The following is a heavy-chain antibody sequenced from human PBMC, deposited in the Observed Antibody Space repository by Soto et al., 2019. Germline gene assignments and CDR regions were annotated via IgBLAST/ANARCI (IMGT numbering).Heavy chain of an antibody. Sequence: EVQLLESGGGLVQPGGSLRLSCAASGFTFSSYAMSWVRQAPGKGLEWVSAISGSGGSTYYADSVKGRFTISRDNSKNTLYLQMNSLRAEDTAVYYCAKPGITMIVVPTGFDYWGQGTLVTVSS. D-gene: IGHD3-22*01. CDR3: AKPGITMIVVPTGFDY. CDR2: ISGSGGST. V-gene: IGHV3-23*01. CDR1: GFTFSSYA. J-gene: IGHJ4*02.